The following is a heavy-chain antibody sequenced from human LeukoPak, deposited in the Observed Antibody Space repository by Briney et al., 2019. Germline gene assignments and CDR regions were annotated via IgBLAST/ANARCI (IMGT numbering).Heavy chain of an antibody. CDR2: IRNKANSYTT. CDR3: AKSPEFFVDYYYYGMDV. V-gene: IGHV3-72*01. Sequence: GGSLRLSCAASGFTFSDHYMDWVRQAPGKGLEWVGRIRNKANSYTTQYAASLKDRFTISRDDSKNSLYLQMNSLKTEDTAVYYCAKSPEFFVDYYYYGMDVWGQGTTVTVSS. D-gene: IGHD3-10*01. CDR1: GFTFSDHY. J-gene: IGHJ6*02.